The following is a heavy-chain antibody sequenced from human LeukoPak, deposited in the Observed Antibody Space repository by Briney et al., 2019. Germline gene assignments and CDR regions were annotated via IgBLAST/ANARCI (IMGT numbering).Heavy chain of an antibody. D-gene: IGHD4-17*01. CDR2: IHYSGTT. CDR1: GASISNHDYY. V-gene: IGHV4-39*06. J-gene: IGHJ4*02. Sequence: PSETLSLTCSVSGASISNHDYYWVWIRQPPGKGLEWIGSIHYSGTTYYNASLQSRVSLSVDTSNNQFALNLRSVTAADTAVYYCARDSPLYGDYYDYWGQGTPVTVSS. CDR3: ARDSPLYGDYYDY.